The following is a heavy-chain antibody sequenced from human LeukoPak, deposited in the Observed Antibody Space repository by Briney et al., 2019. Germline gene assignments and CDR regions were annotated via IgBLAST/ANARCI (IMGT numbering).Heavy chain of an antibody. CDR3: AKAGGDFWSGLYYFDY. CDR2: ISGSGGST. V-gene: IGHV3-23*01. CDR1: GFTFSSYA. D-gene: IGHD3-3*01. J-gene: IGHJ4*02. Sequence: GGSLRLSCAASGFTFSSYAMSWVRQAPGKGLEWVSAISGSGGSTYYADSVKGRFTISRDNSKNTLYLQMNSLRAEDTAVYYCAKAGGDFWSGLYYFDYWGQGTLVTVSS.